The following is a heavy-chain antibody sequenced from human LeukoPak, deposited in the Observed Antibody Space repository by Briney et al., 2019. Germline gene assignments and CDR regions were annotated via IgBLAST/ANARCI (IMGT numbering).Heavy chain of an antibody. CDR3: ARDQIVGATPLDY. D-gene: IGHD1-26*01. V-gene: IGHV3-48*01. Sequence: GGSLRLSCAASGFTFSSYEMNWVRQAPGKGLEWVSYISSSSSTIYYADSVKGRFTTSRDNAKNSLYLQMNSLRAEDTAVYYCARDQIVGATPLDYWGQGTLVTVSS. J-gene: IGHJ4*02. CDR2: ISSSSSTI. CDR1: GFTFSSYE.